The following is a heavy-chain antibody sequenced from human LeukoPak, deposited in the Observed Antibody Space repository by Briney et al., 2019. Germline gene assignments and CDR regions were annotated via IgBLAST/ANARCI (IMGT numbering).Heavy chain of an antibody. Sequence: SSETLSLTCTVHGGPISTSSYLWGWVRLPPGKGLEWIGYIYYSGSTNYNPSLKSRVTISVDTSKNQFSLKLSSVTAADTAVYYCARVRSYSGSYYTHWFDPWGQGTLVTVSS. CDR2: IYYSGST. CDR3: ARVRSYSGSYYTHWFDP. CDR1: GGPISTSSYL. D-gene: IGHD1-26*01. J-gene: IGHJ5*02. V-gene: IGHV4-61*05.